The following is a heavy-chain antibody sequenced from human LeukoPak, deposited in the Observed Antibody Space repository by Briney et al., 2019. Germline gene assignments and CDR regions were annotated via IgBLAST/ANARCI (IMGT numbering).Heavy chain of an antibody. Sequence: SETLSLTCSFSGDSISTYYWSWIRQSPGKGLEWIGHIYSSGNTDYNSSLKSRVTISVDTSKSQFSLRLSSVTATDTAVYYCARLRWRLVGPYFDYWGQGILVTVSS. J-gene: IGHJ4*02. CDR2: IYSSGNT. D-gene: IGHD6-25*01. CDR3: ARLRWRLVGPYFDY. CDR1: GDSISTYY. V-gene: IGHV4-59*01.